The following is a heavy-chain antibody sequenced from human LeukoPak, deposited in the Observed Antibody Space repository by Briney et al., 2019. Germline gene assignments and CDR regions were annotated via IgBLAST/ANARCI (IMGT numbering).Heavy chain of an antibody. Sequence: GESLKISCKGSGYSFTSYWIGWVRQMPGKGLEWMGITYPGDSDTRYSPSFQGQVTISADKSISTAYLQWSSLKASDTAMYYCARGVVVTAIPWTNWFDPWGQGTLVTVSS. V-gene: IGHV5-51*01. CDR1: GYSFTSYW. CDR3: ARGVVVTAIPWTNWFDP. CDR2: TYPGDSDT. J-gene: IGHJ5*02. D-gene: IGHD2-21*02.